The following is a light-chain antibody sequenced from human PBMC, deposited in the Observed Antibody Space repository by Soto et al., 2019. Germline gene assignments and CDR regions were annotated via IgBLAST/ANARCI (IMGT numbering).Light chain of an antibody. CDR2: DAS. CDR3: QQSGSSPRT. CDR1: QSVSNVY. V-gene: IGKV3-20*01. J-gene: IGKJ2*01. Sequence: EIVLTQSPGTLSLSPGERATLSCRASQSVSNVYLAWYQQKPGQAPRLLIYDASNRATGIPDRFSGSWSGTDFTLTISRLEPEDFAVYYWQQSGSSPRTFGQGTKLEIK.